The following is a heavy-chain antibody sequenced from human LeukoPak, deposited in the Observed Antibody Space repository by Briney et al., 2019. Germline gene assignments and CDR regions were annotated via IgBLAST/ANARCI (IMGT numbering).Heavy chain of an antibody. CDR3: ASGGITMAYY. Sequence: GGSLRLSCAASGFTFSSYSMNWVRQAPGKGLEWVSYMSSSSSTIYYADSVKGRFTISRDNAKNTLYLQMNSLRAEDTAVYYCASGGITMAYYWGQGTLVTVSS. V-gene: IGHV3-48*04. CDR1: GFTFSSYS. CDR2: MSSSSSTI. J-gene: IGHJ4*02. D-gene: IGHD3-3*01.